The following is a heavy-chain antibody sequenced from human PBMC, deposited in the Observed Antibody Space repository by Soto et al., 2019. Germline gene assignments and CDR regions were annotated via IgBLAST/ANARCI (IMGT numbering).Heavy chain of an antibody. V-gene: IGHV3-30-3*01. Sequence: GGSLRLSCAASGFTFSSYAMHWVRQAPGKGLEWVAVISYDGSNKYYADSVKGRFTISRDNSKNTLYLQMNSLRAEDTAVYYCARDMVRGVIITGTFDYWGQGTLVTVSS. D-gene: IGHD3-10*01. CDR1: GFTFSSYA. CDR2: ISYDGSNK. CDR3: ARDMVRGVIITGTFDY. J-gene: IGHJ4*02.